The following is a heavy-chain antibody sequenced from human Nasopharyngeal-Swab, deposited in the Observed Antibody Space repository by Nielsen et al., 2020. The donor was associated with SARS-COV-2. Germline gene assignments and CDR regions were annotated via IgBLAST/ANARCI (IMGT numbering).Heavy chain of an antibody. D-gene: IGHD2-2*01. CDR1: GFTFSSYS. CDR3: ARDTWDIVVVPAAAGDAFDI. Sequence: GESLKISCAASGFTFSSYSMNWVRQAPGKWLEWVSYISSSSSTIYYADSVKGRFTISRDNAKNSLYLQMNSLRAEDTAVYYCARDTWDIVVVPAAAGDAFDIWGQGTMVTVSS. J-gene: IGHJ3*02. V-gene: IGHV3-48*01. CDR2: ISSSSSTI.